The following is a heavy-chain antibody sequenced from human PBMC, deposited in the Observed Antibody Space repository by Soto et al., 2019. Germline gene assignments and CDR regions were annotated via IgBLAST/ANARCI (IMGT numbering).Heavy chain of an antibody. D-gene: IGHD1-26*01. CDR1: GFTFSSYA. Sequence: GGSLRLSCAASGFTFSSYAMHWVRQAPGKGLEWVAVISYDGSNKYYADSVKGRFTISRDNSKNTLYLQMNSLRAEDTAVYYCAREMLDYYDAFDIWGQGTMVTVSS. CDR2: ISYDGSNK. V-gene: IGHV3-30-3*01. CDR3: AREMLDYYDAFDI. J-gene: IGHJ3*02.